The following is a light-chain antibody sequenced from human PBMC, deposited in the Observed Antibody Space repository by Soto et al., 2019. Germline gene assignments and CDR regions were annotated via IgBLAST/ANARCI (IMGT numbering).Light chain of an antibody. CDR3: QQYYTTPLT. Sequence: DIVMTQSPDSLAVSLGERATINCRSSQSVLFSPNNKNYLAWYQQKPGQPPKLLIYWASTRESGVPDRFSGSGSGTDFSLTISSLQAEDVAVYYCQQYYTTPLTFGGRTKVEIK. CDR2: WAS. CDR1: QSVLFSPNNKNY. V-gene: IGKV4-1*01. J-gene: IGKJ4*01.